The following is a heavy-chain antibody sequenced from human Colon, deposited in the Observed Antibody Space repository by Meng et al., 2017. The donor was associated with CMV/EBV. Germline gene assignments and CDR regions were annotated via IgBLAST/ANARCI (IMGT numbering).Heavy chain of an antibody. D-gene: IGHD1-26*01. V-gene: IGHV4-30-4*01. CDR1: GDSISIAGYY. Sequence: GDSISIAGYYWNWFRQSPGKGLEWLGFISSSGRPNYTPSLNSRVAISMDTSRNQFSLKLTSVTAADTAAYYCARSPTRGGSYGWFDDWGQGTLVTVSS. CDR3: ARSPTRGGSYGWFDD. CDR2: ISSSGRP. J-gene: IGHJ4*02.